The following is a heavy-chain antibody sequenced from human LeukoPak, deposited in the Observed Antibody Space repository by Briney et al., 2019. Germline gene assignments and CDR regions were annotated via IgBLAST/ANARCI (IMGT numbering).Heavy chain of an antibody. CDR1: SGSISTYY. CDR2: ISYCGST. Sequence: SETLSLTCTVSSGSISTYYWAWIRQPPGKGLEWIGYISYCGSTKYNPSLTRRVTISLDTSKNQFSLELRSMTAADTAIYYSARQAGSFTTFDFWGQGTLVTVSS. V-gene: IGHV4-59*08. J-gene: IGHJ4*02. D-gene: IGHD1-26*01. CDR3: ARQAGSFTTFDF.